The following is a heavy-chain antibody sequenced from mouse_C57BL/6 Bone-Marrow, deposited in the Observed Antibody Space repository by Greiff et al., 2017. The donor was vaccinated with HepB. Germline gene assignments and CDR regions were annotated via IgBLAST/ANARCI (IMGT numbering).Heavy chain of an antibody. CDR2: IYPGNSDT. D-gene: IGHD1-1*01. CDR1: GYTFTSYW. CDR3: TLLLRFDY. V-gene: IGHV1-5*01. J-gene: IGHJ2*01. Sequence: VQLQQSGTVLARPGASVKMSCKTSGYTFTSYWMHWVKQRPGQGLEWIGAIYPGNSDTSYNQKFKGKAKLTAVTSASTAYMELSSLTNEDSAVYYSTLLLRFDYWGPGTTLTVSS.